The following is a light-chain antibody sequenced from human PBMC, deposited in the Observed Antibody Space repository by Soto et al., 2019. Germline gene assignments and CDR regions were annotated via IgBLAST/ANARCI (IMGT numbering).Light chain of an antibody. V-gene: IGKV3-15*01. CDR2: GAS. CDR3: QQYTNGNPWR. J-gene: IGKJ1*01. CDR1: QSVSSN. Sequence: IGVTQTPSTVSSSPRYRPPLYCLRSQSVSSNLAWYQQKPGQAPRLLIYGASTRATGIQARFSGSGSGTEFTLTISSLQSEDFAVYYCQQYTNGNPWRLGQGTKVEIK.